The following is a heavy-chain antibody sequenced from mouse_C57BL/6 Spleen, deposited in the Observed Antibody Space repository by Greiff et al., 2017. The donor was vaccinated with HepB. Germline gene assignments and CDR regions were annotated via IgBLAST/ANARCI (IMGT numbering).Heavy chain of an antibody. CDR3: ARRAYYSNLAWFAY. V-gene: IGHV1-22*01. J-gene: IGHJ3*01. CDR2: INPNNGGT. D-gene: IGHD2-5*01. CDR1: GYTFTDYN. Sequence: VQLQQSGPELVKPGASVKMSCKASGYTFTDYNMHWVKQSHGKSLEWIGYINPNNGGTSYNQKFKGKATLTVNKSSSTAYMELRSLTSEDSAVYYCARRAYYSNLAWFAYWCQGTLVTVSA.